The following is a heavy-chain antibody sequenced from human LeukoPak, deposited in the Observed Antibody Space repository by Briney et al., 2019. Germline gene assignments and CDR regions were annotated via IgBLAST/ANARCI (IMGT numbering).Heavy chain of an antibody. CDR1: GFTFSSYG. Sequence: GGSLRLSCAASGFTFSSYGMHWVRQAPGKGLQWVALVSYDANNRHYSDSVKGRFTISRDNSKNTLYLQMNSLRVEDTAVYYYAKGGSSSWDHFDYWGQGTLVTVSS. D-gene: IGHD6-13*01. V-gene: IGHV3-30*18. J-gene: IGHJ4*02. CDR3: AKGGSSSWDHFDY. CDR2: VSYDANNR.